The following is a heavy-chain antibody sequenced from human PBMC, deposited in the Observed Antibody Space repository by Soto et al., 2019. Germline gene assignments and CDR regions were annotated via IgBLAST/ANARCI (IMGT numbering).Heavy chain of an antibody. V-gene: IGHV3-23*01. Sequence: EVQLLESGGGLVQPGGSLTLSCATSGFTFSNYAMSWVRQAPGKGLEWVSYISGRGDGTSYADSVKGRFTVPRDNSKNTLYWQVNSLRAEDTAVYYCAKYLLWSAEAFDYGGQGTPVTVST. CDR3: AKYLLWSAEAFDY. J-gene: IGHJ4*02. CDR1: GFTFSNYA. CDR2: ISGRGDGT. D-gene: IGHD2-21*01.